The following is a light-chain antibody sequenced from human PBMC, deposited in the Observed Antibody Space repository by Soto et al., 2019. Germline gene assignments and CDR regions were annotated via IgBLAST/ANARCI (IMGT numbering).Light chain of an antibody. CDR3: QCYDSSLRVV. CDR2: GNS. Sequence: QSVLTQPPSVSGAPGQRVTISCTGSSSNIGAGYDVHWYQQLPGTAPKLLIYGNSNRPSGVPYRYSGSKSGTSASLAITGLQAEDEADYYCQCYDSSLRVVFGGGSKLTVL. V-gene: IGLV1-40*01. CDR1: SSNIGAGYD. J-gene: IGLJ2*01.